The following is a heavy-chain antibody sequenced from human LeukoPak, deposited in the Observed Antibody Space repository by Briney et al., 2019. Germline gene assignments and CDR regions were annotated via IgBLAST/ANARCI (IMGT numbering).Heavy chain of an antibody. CDR3: ARVHDDYGDYAPDY. J-gene: IGHJ4*02. V-gene: IGHV4-59*01. CDR2: VYHTGST. CDR1: GDSMTNYY. D-gene: IGHD4-17*01. Sequence: SETLSLTCSVSGDSMTNYYWSWIRQPPGKALEWIGYVYHTGSTNYNPSLSSRLRISIDLSKNQFSLKLSSVTAADTAVYYCARVHDDYGDYAPDYWGQGTLVTVSS.